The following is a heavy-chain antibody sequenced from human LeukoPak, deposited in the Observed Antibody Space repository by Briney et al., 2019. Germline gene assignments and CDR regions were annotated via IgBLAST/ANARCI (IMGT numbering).Heavy chain of an antibody. CDR2: IYTSGST. Sequence: SETLSLTCTVSGGSLSSYYWSWIRQPAGKGLEWIGRIYTSGSTNYNPSLKSRVTMSVDTSKNQFSLKLSSVTAADTAVYYCARDTYSSSWYYYYYYMDVWGKGTTVTVSS. CDR3: ARDTYSSSWYYYYYYMDV. J-gene: IGHJ6*03. CDR1: GGSLSSYY. V-gene: IGHV4-4*07. D-gene: IGHD6-13*01.